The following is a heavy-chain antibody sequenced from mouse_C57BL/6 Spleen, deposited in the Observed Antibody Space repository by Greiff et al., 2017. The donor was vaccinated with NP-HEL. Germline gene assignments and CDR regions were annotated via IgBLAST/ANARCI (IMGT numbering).Heavy chain of an antibody. CDR3: ARSRGYYYGSSPYAMDY. J-gene: IGHJ4*01. CDR2: INPSNGGT. Sequence: VQLQQPGTELVKPGASVKLPCKASGYTFTSYWMHWVKQRPGQGLEWIGNINPSNGGTNYNEKFKSKATLTVDKSSSTAYMQLSSLTSEDSAVYYCARSRGYYYGSSPYAMDYWGQGTSVTVSS. V-gene: IGHV1-53*01. D-gene: IGHD1-1*01. CDR1: GYTFTSYW.